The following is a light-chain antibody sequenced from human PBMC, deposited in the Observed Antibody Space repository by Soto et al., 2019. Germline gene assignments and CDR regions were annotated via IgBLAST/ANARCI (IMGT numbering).Light chain of an antibody. CDR3: QQFNLLT. J-gene: IGKJ4*01. V-gene: IGKV1-5*02. CDR2: DAS. CDR1: QSISSW. Sequence: IHITISPLALCASEGDRVTIICRASQSISSWLAWYQQKPGKAPKLLIYDASSLESGVPSRFSGSGSGTEFTLTICRLQPDDLATYYCQQFNLLTFGGGSKVDIK.